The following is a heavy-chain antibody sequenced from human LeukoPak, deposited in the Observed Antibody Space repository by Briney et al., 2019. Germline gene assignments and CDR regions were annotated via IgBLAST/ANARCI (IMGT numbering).Heavy chain of an antibody. CDR2: ISSSSSYI. V-gene: IGHV3-21*01. D-gene: IGHD6-13*01. Sequence: GGSLRLSCAASGFTFSSYWMSWVRQAPGKGLEWVSSISSSSSYIYYADSVKGRFTISRDNAKNSLYLQMNSLRAEDTAVYYCARSQYSSSWYGVGYFDYWGQGTLVTVSS. CDR3: ARSQYSSSWYGVGYFDY. CDR1: GFTFSSYW. J-gene: IGHJ4*02.